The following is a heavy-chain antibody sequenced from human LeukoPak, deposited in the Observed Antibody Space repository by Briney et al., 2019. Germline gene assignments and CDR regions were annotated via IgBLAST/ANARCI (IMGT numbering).Heavy chain of an antibody. Sequence: GGSLRLSCAASGFIFSNFGMNWVRQAPGKGLEWVSSITSNGSYIYYRHSVKGRFTISRDNAKNSLYLQMNRLRAEDTAVYYCARGVGNYRYYFDYWGQGTLVTVSS. J-gene: IGHJ4*02. CDR3: ARGVGNYRYYFDY. CDR1: GFIFSNFG. CDR2: ITSNGSYI. D-gene: IGHD3-22*01. V-gene: IGHV3-21*01.